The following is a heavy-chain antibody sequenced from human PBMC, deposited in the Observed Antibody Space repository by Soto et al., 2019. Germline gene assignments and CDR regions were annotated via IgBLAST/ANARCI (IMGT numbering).Heavy chain of an antibody. CDR1: GATFSTYG. J-gene: IGHJ4*02. CDR3: AREGYSGSYFDY. V-gene: IGHV1-69*06. CDR2: IMPFIGTV. D-gene: IGHD1-26*01. Sequence: QVQLVQSGAEVKKPGSSVKVSCKASGATFSTYGITWVRQAPGQGLQWMGGIMPFIGTVKYAQKFQGRVTIIADKSTTTVYMELSSLRSEDTAVYYCAREGYSGSYFDYWGQGTPVTVSS.